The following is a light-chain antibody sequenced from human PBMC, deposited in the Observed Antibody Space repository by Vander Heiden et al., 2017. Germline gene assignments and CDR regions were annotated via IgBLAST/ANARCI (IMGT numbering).Light chain of an antibody. V-gene: IGKV1-8*01. CDR1: QGISSY. CDR3: QQYYSPTWT. CDR2: AAS. J-gene: IGKJ1*01. Sequence: AIRMTQSPSSFSASTGDRVTITCRASQGISSYLAWYQQKPGKAPKLLIYAASTLQSGVPSRFSGSGSGTDFTLTISCLQSEDFATYYCQQYYSPTWTFGQWTKVEIK.